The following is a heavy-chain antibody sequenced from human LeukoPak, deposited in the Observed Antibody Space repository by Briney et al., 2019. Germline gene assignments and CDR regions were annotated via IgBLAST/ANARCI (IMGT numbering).Heavy chain of an antibody. CDR3: ATNPPIFNDAFDI. Sequence: ASVKVSCKASGYTFTSYDINWVRQATGQGLEWMGWMNPNSGNTGYAQKFQGRVTMTRDTSISTAYKELSRLRSDDTAVYYCATNPPIFNDAFDIWGQGTMVTVSS. J-gene: IGHJ3*02. CDR2: MNPNSGNT. V-gene: IGHV1-8*01. CDR1: GYTFTSYD. D-gene: IGHD3-9*01.